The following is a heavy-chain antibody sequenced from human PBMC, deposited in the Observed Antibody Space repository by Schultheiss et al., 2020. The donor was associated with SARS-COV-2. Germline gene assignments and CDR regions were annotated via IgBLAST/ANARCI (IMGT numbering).Heavy chain of an antibody. D-gene: IGHD4-17*01. CDR2: IYYSGST. CDR1: GGSFSGYY. V-gene: IGHV4-34*01. Sequence: SETLSLTCAVYGGSFSGYYWSWIRQPPGKGLEWIGSIYYSGSTNYNPSLKSRVTISVDTSKNQFSLKLSSVTAADTAVYYCAAHDFGDYAFDYWGQGTLVTVAS. J-gene: IGHJ4*02. CDR3: AAHDFGDYAFDY.